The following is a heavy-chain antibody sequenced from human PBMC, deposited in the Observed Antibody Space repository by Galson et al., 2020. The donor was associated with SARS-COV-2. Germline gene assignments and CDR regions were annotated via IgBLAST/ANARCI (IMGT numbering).Heavy chain of an antibody. V-gene: IGHV3-43D*03. CDR2: IRWDGGST. Sequence: GGSLRLSCAAPGFTFDDYARHWVRQAPGKGLEGVSLIRWDGGSTYYADSVKGRFTIPRDNSKNSLYLQMNSLRAEDTALYYCAKDMKEAWYSSGWYEYYYYMDVWGKGTTVTVSS. J-gene: IGHJ6*03. D-gene: IGHD6-19*01. CDR1: GFTFDDYA. CDR3: AKDMKEAWYSSGWYEYYYYMDV.